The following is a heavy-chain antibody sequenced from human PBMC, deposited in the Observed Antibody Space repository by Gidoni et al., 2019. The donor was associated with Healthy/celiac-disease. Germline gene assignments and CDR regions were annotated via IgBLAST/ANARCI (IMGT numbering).Heavy chain of an antibody. CDR3: AKDQTWFGELLPVDTWMDV. Sequence: QVQLVESGGGVVQPGRSLRLSCAASGFTFSSDGMHWVRQAPGKGLEWVAVISYDGSNKYYADSVKGRFTISRDNSKNTLYLQMNSLRAEDTAVYYCAKDQTWFGELLPVDTWMDVWGQGTTVTVSS. CDR2: ISYDGSNK. V-gene: IGHV3-30*18. J-gene: IGHJ6*02. CDR1: GFTFSSDG. D-gene: IGHD3-10*01.